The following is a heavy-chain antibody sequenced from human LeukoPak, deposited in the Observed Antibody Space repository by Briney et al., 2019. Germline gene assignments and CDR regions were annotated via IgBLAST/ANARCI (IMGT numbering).Heavy chain of an antibody. V-gene: IGHV1-69*04. J-gene: IGHJ5*02. Sequence: ASVKVSCKASGGTFSSYAISWVRQAPGQGLEWMGRIIPILGIANYAQKFQGRVTITADKSTSTAYMELSSLRSEDTAVYYCARVGGYCSSTSCYEDDPWGQGTLVTVSS. CDR3: ARVGGYCSSTSCYEDDP. D-gene: IGHD2-2*01. CDR2: IIPILGIA. CDR1: GGTFSSYA.